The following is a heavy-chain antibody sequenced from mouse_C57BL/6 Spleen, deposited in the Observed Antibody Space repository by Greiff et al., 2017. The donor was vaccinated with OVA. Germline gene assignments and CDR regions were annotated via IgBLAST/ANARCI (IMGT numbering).Heavy chain of an antibody. V-gene: IGHV6-3*01. D-gene: IGHD1-1*01. CDR3: PTFTTTGYFDG. Sequence: EVMLVESGGGLVQPGGSMKLSCVASGFTFSNYWMNWVRPSPEKGLEWVAQIRLKSDNYATHYAESVKGRFTISRDDSKSSVYLQMNNLRAEDTGVYYCPTFTTTGYFDGCGTGTTVIVS. CDR2: IRLKSDNYAT. J-gene: IGHJ1*03. CDR1: GFTFSNYW.